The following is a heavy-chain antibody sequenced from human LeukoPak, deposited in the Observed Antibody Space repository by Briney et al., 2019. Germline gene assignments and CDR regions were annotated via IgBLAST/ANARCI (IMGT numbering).Heavy chain of an antibody. CDR3: ARGWTRGYSYVFSYYYGMDV. CDR1: GGSFSGYY. D-gene: IGHD5-18*01. V-gene: IGHV4-34*01. CDR2: INHSGST. J-gene: IGHJ6*02. Sequence: SETLSLTCAVYGGSFSGYYWSWIRQPPGKGLEWIGEINHSGSTNYNPSLKSRVTISVDTSKNQFSLKLSSVTPADTAVYYCARGWTRGYSYVFSYYYGMDVWGQGTTVTVSS.